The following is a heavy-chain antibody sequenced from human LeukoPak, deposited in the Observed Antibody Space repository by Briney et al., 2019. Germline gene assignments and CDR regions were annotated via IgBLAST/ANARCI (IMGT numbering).Heavy chain of an antibody. J-gene: IGHJ6*03. V-gene: IGHV1-18*01. D-gene: IGHD5-18*01. CDR2: ISAYNGNT. Sequence: GASVKVSCKASGYTFTSYGISWVRQAPGQGLEWMGWISAYNGNTNYAQKLQGRVTMTTDTSTSTAYMELRSLRSDDTAVYYCARDSVSWIQLWSTVAYYYYYYMDVWGKGTTVTASS. CDR1: GYTFTSYG. CDR3: ARDSVSWIQLWSTVAYYYYYYMDV.